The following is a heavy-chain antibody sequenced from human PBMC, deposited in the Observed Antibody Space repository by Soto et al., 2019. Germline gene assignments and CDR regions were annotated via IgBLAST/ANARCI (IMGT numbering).Heavy chain of an antibody. J-gene: IGHJ4*02. V-gene: IGHV3-23*01. CDR1: GFTFSNDA. CDR2: INIVGGNT. CDR3: TKNYYFDS. Sequence: PGGSLSLSCAASGFTFSNDAMSWVRQAPGKALEWVSSINIVGGNTNYADSVRGRFTMSRDDSKNTVFLQMNSLRAEDTAIYYCTKNYYFDSWGQGTLVTVSS.